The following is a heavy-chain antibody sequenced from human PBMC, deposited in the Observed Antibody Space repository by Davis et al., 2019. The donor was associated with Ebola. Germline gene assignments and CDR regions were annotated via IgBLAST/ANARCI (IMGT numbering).Heavy chain of an antibody. V-gene: IGHV4-34*01. CDR3: ARGGLVNWFDP. J-gene: IGHJ5*02. D-gene: IGHD3-3*01. CDR1: GGSFSGYY. CDR2: INHSGST. Sequence: SETLSLTCAVYGGSFSGYYWSWIRQPPGKGLEWIGEINHSGSTNYNPSLKSRVTISVDTSKNQFSLKLSSVTAADTAVYYCARGGLVNWFDPWGQGTLVIVSS.